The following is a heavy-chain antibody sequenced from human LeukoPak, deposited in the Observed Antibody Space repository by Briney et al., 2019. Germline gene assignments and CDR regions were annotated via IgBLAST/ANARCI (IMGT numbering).Heavy chain of an antibody. CDR3: ARDGGYCSGGSCYRYLDY. Sequence: PAGSLRLSCAASGFTFDDYGMSWVRQAPGKGLEWVSGINWNGGSTGYADSVKGRFTISRDNAKNSLYLQMNSLRAEDTALYYCARDGGYCSGGSCYRYLDYWGQGTLVTVSS. J-gene: IGHJ4*02. D-gene: IGHD2-15*01. V-gene: IGHV3-20*04. CDR1: GFTFDDYG. CDR2: INWNGGST.